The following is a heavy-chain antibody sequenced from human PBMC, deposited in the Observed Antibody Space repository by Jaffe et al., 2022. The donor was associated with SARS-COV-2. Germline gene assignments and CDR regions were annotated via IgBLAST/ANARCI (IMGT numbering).Heavy chain of an antibody. CDR1: GFTFSSYG. Sequence: QVQLVESGGGVVQPGRSLRLSCAASGFTFSSYGMHWVRQAPGKGLEWVAVISYDGSNKYYADSVKGRFTISRDNSKNTLYLQMNSLRAEDTAVYYCAKGAPYYDFWSGPFDYWGQGTLVTVSS. V-gene: IGHV3-30*18. J-gene: IGHJ4*02. CDR2: ISYDGSNK. D-gene: IGHD3-3*01. CDR3: AKGAPYYDFWSGPFDY.